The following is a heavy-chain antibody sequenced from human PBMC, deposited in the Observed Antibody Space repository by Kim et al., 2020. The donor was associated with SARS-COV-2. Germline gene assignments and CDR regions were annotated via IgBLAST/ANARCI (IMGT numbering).Heavy chain of an antibody. CDR3: ARGDFWSGYNWFDP. V-gene: IGHV3-20*04. CDR1: GFTFDDYG. CDR2: INWNGGST. Sequence: GGSLRLSCAASGFTFDDYGMSWVRQAPGKGLEWVSGINWNGGSTGYADSVKGRFTISRDNAKNSLYLQMNSLRAEDTALYYCARGDFWSGYNWFDPWGQGTLVTVSS. J-gene: IGHJ5*02. D-gene: IGHD3-3*01.